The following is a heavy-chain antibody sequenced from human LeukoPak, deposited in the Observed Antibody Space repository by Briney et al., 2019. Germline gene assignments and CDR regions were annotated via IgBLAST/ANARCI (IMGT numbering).Heavy chain of an antibody. CDR3: VIVWGYFDFSGTDY. CDR2: IITDGDRT. CDR1: GLSFSRYT. Sequence: SGGSLRLSCSASGLSFSRYTIHWVRQAPGKGLEFVSAIITDGDRTYYADSVKGRFTIARDNSKSTVYLQMSSLRAADTAIYYCVIVWGYFDFSGTDYWGQGILVTVSS. J-gene: IGHJ4*02. V-gene: IGHV3-64D*06. D-gene: IGHD3-9*01.